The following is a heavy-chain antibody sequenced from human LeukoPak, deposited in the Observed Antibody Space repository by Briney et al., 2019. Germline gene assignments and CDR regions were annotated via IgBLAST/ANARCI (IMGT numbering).Heavy chain of an antibody. Sequence: GASVKVSCKASGYTFTNYYMHWVRQAPGQGLEWMGIINPSGGSTSYAQKFQGRVTMTRDTSTSTVYMELSSLRSEDTAVYYCARDRREYYDSRRYYFDYWGQGTLVTVSS. CDR3: ARDRREYYDSRRYYFDY. V-gene: IGHV1-46*01. J-gene: IGHJ4*02. CDR1: GYTFTNYY. CDR2: INPSGGST. D-gene: IGHD3-22*01.